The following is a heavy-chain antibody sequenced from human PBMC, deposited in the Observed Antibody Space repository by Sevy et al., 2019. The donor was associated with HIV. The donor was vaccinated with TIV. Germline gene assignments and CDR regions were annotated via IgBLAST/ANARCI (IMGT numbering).Heavy chain of an antibody. J-gene: IGHJ3*02. V-gene: IGHV3-48*03. Sequence: GGSLRLSCAASGFTFSSYEMHWVRQAPGKGLEWVSYISSRGSTIYYADSVKGRFTISRDNAKNSLYLQMNSLRAEDSAVYYCARSGYCSSTSCPLGRGHFAIWGQGTKVTVSS. CDR3: ARSGYCSSTSCPLGRGHFAI. CDR2: ISSRGSTI. CDR1: GFTFSSYE. D-gene: IGHD2-2*03.